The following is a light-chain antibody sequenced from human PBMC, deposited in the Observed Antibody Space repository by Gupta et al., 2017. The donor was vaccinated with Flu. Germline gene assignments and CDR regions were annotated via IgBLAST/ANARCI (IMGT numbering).Light chain of an antibody. CDR3: RQHNSYPQT. CDR1: RDINNE. CDR2: GAS. J-gene: IGKJ1*01. V-gene: IGKV1-17*01. Sequence: DIQMTQSPSSLSASVGDRVTITCRASRDINNELGWFQQTPGRAPKRLIYGASNLQNGIPSRFSDTGSGTEFSLTITSLQTEDFATYYCRQHNSYPQTFGQGTKLEVK.